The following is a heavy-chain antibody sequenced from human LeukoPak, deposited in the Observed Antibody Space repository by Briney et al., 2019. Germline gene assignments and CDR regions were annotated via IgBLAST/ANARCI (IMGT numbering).Heavy chain of an antibody. V-gene: IGHV3-21*01. D-gene: IGHD2-2*01. CDR2: ISSGSTYI. CDR1: GFPFRSYS. Sequence: GGSLSLSCAASGFPFRSYSMNWVRPAPGKGLEWVSCISSGSTYIYYADSVKGRFTISRDNAKNSLYLQMNSLRAEDTAVYYCARGDREHQLLTGMDVWGQGTTVTVSS. J-gene: IGHJ6*02. CDR3: ARGDREHQLLTGMDV.